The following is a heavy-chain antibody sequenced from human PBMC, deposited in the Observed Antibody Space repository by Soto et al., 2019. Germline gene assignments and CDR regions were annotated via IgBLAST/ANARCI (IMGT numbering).Heavy chain of an antibody. Sequence: PGGSLRLSCAASGFTFDDYAMHWVRQAPGKGLEWVSGISWNSGSIDYADSVKGRFTISRDNAKNSLYLQMNSLRAEDTALYYCAKDTTYYDFWSGPYGMDVWGQGTTVTVSS. CDR2: ISWNSGSI. J-gene: IGHJ6*02. D-gene: IGHD3-3*01. CDR1: GFTFDDYA. V-gene: IGHV3-9*01. CDR3: AKDTTYYDFWSGPYGMDV.